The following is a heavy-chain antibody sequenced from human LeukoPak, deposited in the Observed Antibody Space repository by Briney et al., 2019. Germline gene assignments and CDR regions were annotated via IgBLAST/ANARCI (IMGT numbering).Heavy chain of an antibody. CDR3: AALRGLQNWDFDL. CDR1: GSTFSSYN. J-gene: IGHJ2*01. D-gene: IGHD4-17*01. Sequence: PGGSLRLSCAASGSTFSSYNITWVRQAPGKGLEWVSYISSGSGTIYFADSVKGRFTISRDNAKNSLFLQMNSLRAEDTAVYYCAALRGLQNWDFDLWGRGTLVTVSS. V-gene: IGHV3-48*01. CDR2: ISSGSGTI.